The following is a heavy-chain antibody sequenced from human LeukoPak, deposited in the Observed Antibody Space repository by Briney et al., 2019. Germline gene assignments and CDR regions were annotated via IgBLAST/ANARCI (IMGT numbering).Heavy chain of an antibody. CDR3: AKDHGIAAAGHFDY. CDR1: GFTFSSYG. D-gene: IGHD6-13*01. Sequence: PGRSLRLSCAASGFTFSSYGMHWVRQAPGKGLEWVAVISSDGSNKYYADSVKGRFTISRDISKNTLYLQMNSLRAEDTAVYYCAKDHGIAAAGHFDYWGQGTLVTVSS. CDR2: ISSDGSNK. J-gene: IGHJ4*02. V-gene: IGHV3-30*18.